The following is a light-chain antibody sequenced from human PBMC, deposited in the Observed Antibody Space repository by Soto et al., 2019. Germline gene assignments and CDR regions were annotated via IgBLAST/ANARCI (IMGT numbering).Light chain of an antibody. CDR3: QQSYSGPLT. Sequence: DLQVTQSPSSLSASVGHRVTITCRASQSISSYLNWYQQKPGKAPKVLIYAASSLQSGVPSRFSGIGSGTDFTLSISSLQPEDFATYYCQQSYSGPLTFGGGTKVDIK. CDR2: AAS. J-gene: IGKJ4*01. V-gene: IGKV1-39*01. CDR1: QSISSY.